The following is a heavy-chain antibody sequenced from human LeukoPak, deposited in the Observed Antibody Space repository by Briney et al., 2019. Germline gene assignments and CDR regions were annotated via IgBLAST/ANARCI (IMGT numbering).Heavy chain of an antibody. CDR2: ISSRGTTT. J-gene: IGHJ4*02. CDR3: ARGGLCIAAAV. CDR1: GFTFRDYY. D-gene: IGHD6-13*01. V-gene: IGHV3-11*04. Sequence: GGSLRLSCLASGFTFRDYYMTWIRQAPGKGLEWISFISSRGTTTDYADSVKGRFTISRDNAKNSLYLQMNSLRAEDTAVYYCARGGLCIAAAVWGQGTLVTVSS.